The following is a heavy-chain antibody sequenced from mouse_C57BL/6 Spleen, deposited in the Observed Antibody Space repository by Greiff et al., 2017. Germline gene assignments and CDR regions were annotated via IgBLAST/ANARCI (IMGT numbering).Heavy chain of an antibody. CDR2: INYDGSST. CDR3: ARGGLLPFAY. V-gene: IGHV5-16*01. J-gene: IGHJ3*01. Sequence: EVMLVESEGGLVQPGSSMKLSCTASGFTFSDYYMAWVRQVPEKGLEWVANINYDGSSTDYLDSLKSRFIISRDNAKNILYLQMSSLKSEDTATYYCARGGLLPFAYWGQGTLVTVSA. D-gene: IGHD2-3*01. CDR1: GFTFSDYY.